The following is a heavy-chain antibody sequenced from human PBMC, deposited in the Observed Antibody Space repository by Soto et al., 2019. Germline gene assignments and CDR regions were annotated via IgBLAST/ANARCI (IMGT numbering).Heavy chain of an antibody. V-gene: IGHV3-11*01. CDR2: ISSSGSTI. Sequence: PGGSLRLSCAASGFTFSDYYMSWIRQAPGKGLEWVSYISSSGSTIYYADSVKGRFTISRDNSKDTLYLQMNSLRAEDTAVYYCVKDRGLEIRYNWFDPWGQGTLVTVSS. CDR3: VKDRGLEIRYNWFDP. CDR1: GFTFSDYY. J-gene: IGHJ5*02. D-gene: IGHD3-3*01.